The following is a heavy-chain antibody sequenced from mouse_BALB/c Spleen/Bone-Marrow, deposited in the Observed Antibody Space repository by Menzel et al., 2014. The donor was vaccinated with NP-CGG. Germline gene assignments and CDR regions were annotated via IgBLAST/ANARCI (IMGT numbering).Heavy chain of an antibody. D-gene: IGHD1-2*01. CDR1: GYYINDTY. V-gene: IGHV14-3*02. J-gene: IGHJ2*01. Sequence: VQLQQSGAELVKPGASVKMSCTASGYYINDTYMHWVKQRPEQGLEWIGSIDPANGDTKYDPKFQGKATLTADTSSNPASLPLSSLTAGDTTVYYCTRYYYGYYFDYWGQGPTLPVSS. CDR2: IDPANGDT. CDR3: TRYYYGYYFDY.